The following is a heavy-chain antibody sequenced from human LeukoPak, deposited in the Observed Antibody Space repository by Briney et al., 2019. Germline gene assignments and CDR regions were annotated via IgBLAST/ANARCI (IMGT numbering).Heavy chain of an antibody. CDR3: AKAGIAAAGGYYFYHMDV. Sequence: GGSLRLSCAASGFTFDDYAMHWVRQAPGKGLEWVSGISWNSGSIGYADSVKGRFTISRDNSKNTLYLQMNSLRVEDTAVYFCAKAGIAAAGGYYFYHMDVWGQGTTVTISS. V-gene: IGHV3-9*01. D-gene: IGHD6-13*01. CDR2: ISWNSGSI. CDR1: GFTFDDYA. J-gene: IGHJ6*03.